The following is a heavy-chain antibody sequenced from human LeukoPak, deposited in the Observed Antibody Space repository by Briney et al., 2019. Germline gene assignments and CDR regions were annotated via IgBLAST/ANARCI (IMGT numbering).Heavy chain of an antibody. CDR2: ISSSSSYI. CDR3: ARAMTNWNYGGDAFDI. J-gene: IGHJ3*02. CDR1: GFTFSSYS. Sequence: PGGSLRLSCAASGFTFSSYSMNWVRQAPGKGLEWVSSISSSSSYIYYADSVKGRFTISRDNAKNSLYLQMNSLRAEDTAVYYCARAMTNWNYGGDAFDIWGQGTMVTVSS. V-gene: IGHV3-21*01. D-gene: IGHD1-7*01.